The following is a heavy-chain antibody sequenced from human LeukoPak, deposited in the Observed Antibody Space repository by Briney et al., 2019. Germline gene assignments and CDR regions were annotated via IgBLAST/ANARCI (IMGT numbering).Heavy chain of an antibody. CDR2: IYYSGTT. Sequence: SETLSLTCTVSGGSISSYYWSWIRQPPGKGLEWIGYIYYSGTTSYNPSLKSRVTISVDTSKNQFSLKLTSVTTADTAVYYCARDPFGAAAGKGEGDYWGQGNLVTVSS. CDR1: GGSISSYY. CDR3: ARDPFGAAAGKGEGDY. V-gene: IGHV4-59*01. J-gene: IGHJ4*02. D-gene: IGHD6-13*01.